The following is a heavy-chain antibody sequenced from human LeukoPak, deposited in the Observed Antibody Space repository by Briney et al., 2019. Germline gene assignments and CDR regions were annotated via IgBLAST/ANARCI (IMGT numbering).Heavy chain of an antibody. V-gene: IGHV4-59*01. CDR1: GGSISSYY. Sequence: PSETLSLTCSVSGGSISSYYWSWIRQPPGKGLEWIGYINYSGNTNYNPSLQSRVTISIDTSKNQFSLKLSSVTAGDTAVYYCARYRRYGSGGRYFDYWGQGTLVTVYS. CDR2: INYSGNT. CDR3: ARYRRYGSGGRYFDY. J-gene: IGHJ4*02. D-gene: IGHD3-10*01.